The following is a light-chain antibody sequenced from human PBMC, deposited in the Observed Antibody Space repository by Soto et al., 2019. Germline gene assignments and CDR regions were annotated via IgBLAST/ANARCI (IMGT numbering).Light chain of an antibody. CDR2: EGS. V-gene: IGLV2-23*01. Sequence: QSALTQPASVSGSPGQSITISCSGTRGDIGNYNLVSWYQQRPGKVPKLIIYEGSKRPSGVSNRFSGSKSGNTASLTTSGLQAEDEAEYYCCSYAGSDNMVFGGGTKVTVL. CDR3: CSYAGSDNMV. J-gene: IGLJ2*01. CDR1: RGDIGNYNL.